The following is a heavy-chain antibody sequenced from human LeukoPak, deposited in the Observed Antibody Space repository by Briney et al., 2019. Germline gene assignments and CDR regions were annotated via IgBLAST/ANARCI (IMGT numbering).Heavy chain of an antibody. CDR3: ATGGHYYGD. CDR2: INHEGTEK. J-gene: IGHJ4*02. D-gene: IGHD3-10*01. CDR1: GFTFSRTW. Sequence: GGSLRLSCAASGFTFSRTWMSWLRQAPGKGLECVAYINHEGTEKDYMDSVKGRFTISRDNAQNSLFLQMNSLRAEDTAIYYCATGGHYYGDWGQGTLVTVSS. V-gene: IGHV3-7*05.